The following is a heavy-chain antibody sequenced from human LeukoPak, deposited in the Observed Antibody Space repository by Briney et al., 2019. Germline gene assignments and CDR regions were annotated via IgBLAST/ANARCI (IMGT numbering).Heavy chain of an antibody. V-gene: IGHV4-39*01. Sequence: PSETLSLTCTVSGDSVSSDSYYWGWIRQPPRKGLEWTGSVFYRDRTYYNPSLRSRLTTNVDTSKNQVSLKLRSVTAADTAVYYCVRHLVGVAEGYFDYWGQGIQVTVSS. D-gene: IGHD1-26*01. CDR1: GDSVSSDSYY. CDR3: VRHLVGVAEGYFDY. J-gene: IGHJ4*02. CDR2: VFYRDRT.